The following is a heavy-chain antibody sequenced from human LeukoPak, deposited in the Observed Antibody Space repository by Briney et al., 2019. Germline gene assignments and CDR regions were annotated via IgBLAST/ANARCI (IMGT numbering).Heavy chain of an antibody. J-gene: IGHJ5*02. Sequence: SETLSLTCTVSGGSISNGGYYWSWIRQHPGKGLEWIGYIYDSGTTYYNPALQSRVTISVDTSDNQFSLKLRSLTAADTAVYYCAREEECSGGSCYSYGWFDPWGQGTLVIVSS. D-gene: IGHD2-15*01. CDR3: AREEECSGGSCYSYGWFDP. V-gene: IGHV4-31*03. CDR2: IYDSGTT. CDR1: GGSISNGGYY.